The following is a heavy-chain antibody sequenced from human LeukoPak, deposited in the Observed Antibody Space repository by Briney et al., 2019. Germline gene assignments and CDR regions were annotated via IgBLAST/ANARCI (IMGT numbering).Heavy chain of an antibody. CDR2: ITANGGIK. D-gene: IGHD3-10*01. CDR1: RFTFSDYT. V-gene: IGHV3-64*01. J-gene: IGHJ6*03. CDR3: ATGPNYPFYMDV. Sequence: GGSLRVSCAGCRFTFSDYTMHWVRLPPGRRGECVSGITANGGIKYHANSVRATFTVSRDNSKTTLYLQMGSLRAEDTALYYCATGPNYPFYMDVWGKGTAVTVSS.